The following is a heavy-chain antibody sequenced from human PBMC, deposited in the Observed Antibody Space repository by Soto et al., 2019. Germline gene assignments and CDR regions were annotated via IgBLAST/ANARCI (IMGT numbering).Heavy chain of an antibody. J-gene: IGHJ5*02. CDR3: ASGGYSYGYKGWFDP. Sequence: QVQLVQSGAEVKKPGSSVKVSCKASGGTFSSYAISWVRQAPGQGLEWMGGIVPIFGTANYAQKFQGRVTITADESTSTAYMELGSLRSEDTAVYYCASGGYSYGYKGWFDPWGQGTLVTVSS. V-gene: IGHV1-69*01. D-gene: IGHD5-18*01. CDR2: IVPIFGTA. CDR1: GGTFSSYA.